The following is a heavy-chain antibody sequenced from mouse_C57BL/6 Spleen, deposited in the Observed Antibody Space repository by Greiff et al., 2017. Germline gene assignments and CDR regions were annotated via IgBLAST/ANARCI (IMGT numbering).Heavy chain of an antibody. V-gene: IGHV1-69*01. CDR3: ARSGTGSDY. Sequence: VQLQQPGAELVMPGASVKLSCKASGYTFTSYWMHWVKQRPGQGLEWIGEIDPSDSYTNYNQKFKGKSTLTVDKSSSTAYMQLSSLTSDDSAVYYCARSGTGSDYWGQGTTLTVSS. J-gene: IGHJ2*01. CDR1: GYTFTSYW. D-gene: IGHD4-1*01. CDR2: IDPSDSYT.